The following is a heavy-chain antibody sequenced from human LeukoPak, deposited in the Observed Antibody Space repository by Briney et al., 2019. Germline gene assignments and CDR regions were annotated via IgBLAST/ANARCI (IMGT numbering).Heavy chain of an antibody. CDR2: IYYSGST. V-gene: IGHV4-39*07. Sequence: SETLSLICTVSGGSISSSNYYWGWIRQPPGKGLEWIGSIYYSGSTYYNPSLKSRVTISVDTSRNQFSLQLRSVTAADTAVYYCAREDPQTTVPEGMDVWGQGTTVIVSS. D-gene: IGHD4-17*01. CDR3: AREDPQTTVPEGMDV. CDR1: GGSISSSNYY. J-gene: IGHJ6*02.